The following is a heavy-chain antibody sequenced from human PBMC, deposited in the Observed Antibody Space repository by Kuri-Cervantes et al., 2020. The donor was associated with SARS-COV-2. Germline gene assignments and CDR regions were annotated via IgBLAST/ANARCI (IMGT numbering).Heavy chain of an antibody. Sequence: SVKVSCKASGGTFSSAIISWVRQAPGQGLEWMGGIMPALGIPIYAQKLRGRVTITAETSTTTAYLDLTGLKSEDTALYYCASDGVSRSLSLDFRGQGTLVTVSS. D-gene: IGHD5/OR15-5a*01. CDR1: GGTFSSAI. CDR2: IMPALGIP. V-gene: IGHV1-69*10. J-gene: IGHJ4*02. CDR3: ASDGVSRSLSLDF.